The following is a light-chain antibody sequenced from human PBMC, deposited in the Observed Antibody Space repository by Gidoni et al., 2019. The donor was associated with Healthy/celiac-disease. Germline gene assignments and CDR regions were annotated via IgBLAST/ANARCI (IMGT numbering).Light chain of an antibody. CDR2: DAS. Sequence: EIVLTQSPATLSLSPGARATLSCRASQSVSSYLAWYQQKPGQAPRLLIYDASNRATGIPARFSGSGYGTDFTLTISRLEPEDFAVYYCQQRSNWVTFGGGTKVEIK. J-gene: IGKJ4*01. CDR1: QSVSSY. CDR3: QQRSNWVT. V-gene: IGKV3-11*01.